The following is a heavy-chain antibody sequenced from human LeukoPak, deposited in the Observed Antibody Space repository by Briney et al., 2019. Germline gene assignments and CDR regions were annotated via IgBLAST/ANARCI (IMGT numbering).Heavy chain of an antibody. Sequence: GASVKVSCKASGYTFTSYDINWVRQATGQGLEWMGWMNPNSGNTGYAQKFQGRVTTTRNTSISTAYMELSSLRSEDTAVYYCARISRDSGYPGRFDPWGQGTLVTVSS. D-gene: IGHD5-12*01. V-gene: IGHV1-8*01. J-gene: IGHJ5*02. CDR3: ARISRDSGYPGRFDP. CDR1: GYTFTSYD. CDR2: MNPNSGNT.